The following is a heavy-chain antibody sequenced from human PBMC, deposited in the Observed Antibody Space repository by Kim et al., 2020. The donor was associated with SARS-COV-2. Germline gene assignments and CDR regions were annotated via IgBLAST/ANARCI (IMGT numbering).Heavy chain of an antibody. CDR1: GGSISSYY. D-gene: IGHD3-3*01. CDR2: IYTSGST. CDR3: AREDFGVAWDYYYYYGMDV. V-gene: IGHV4-4*07. J-gene: IGHJ6*02. Sequence: SETLSLTCTISGGSISSYYWSWIRQPAGKGLEWIGRIYTSGSTNYNPSLKSRVTMSVDTSKNQFSLKLSSVTAADTAVYYCAREDFGVAWDYYYYYGMDVWGQGTTVTVSS.